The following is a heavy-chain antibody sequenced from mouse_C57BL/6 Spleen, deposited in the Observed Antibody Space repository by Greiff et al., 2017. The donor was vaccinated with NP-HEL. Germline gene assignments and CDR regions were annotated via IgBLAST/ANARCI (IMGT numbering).Heavy chain of an antibody. V-gene: IGHV1-69*01. CDR3: ARGTTAQATDY. CDR2: IDPSDSYT. Sequence: QVQLQQSGAELVMPGASVKLSCKASGYTFTSYWMHWVKQRPGQGLEWIGEIDPSDSYTNYNQKFKGKSTLTVDKSSSTAYMQLSSLTSEDSAVYYCARGTTAQATDYWGQGTTLTVSS. J-gene: IGHJ2*01. D-gene: IGHD3-2*02. CDR1: GYTFTSYW.